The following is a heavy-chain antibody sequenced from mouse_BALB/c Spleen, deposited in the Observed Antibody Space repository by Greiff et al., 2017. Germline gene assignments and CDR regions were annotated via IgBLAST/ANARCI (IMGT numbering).Heavy chain of an antibody. D-gene: IGHD1-1*01. J-gene: IGHJ4*01. CDR3: ARCDYYGSSWNYAMDY. CDR2: IYPGGGYT. CDR1: GYTFTNYW. V-gene: IGHV1-63*02. Sequence: VQVVESGAELVRPGTSVKISCKASGYTFTNYWLGWVKQRPGHGLEWIGDIYPGGGYTNYNEKFKGKATLTADTSSSTAYMQLSSLTSEDSAVYFCARCDYYGSSWNYAMDYWGQGTSVTVSS.